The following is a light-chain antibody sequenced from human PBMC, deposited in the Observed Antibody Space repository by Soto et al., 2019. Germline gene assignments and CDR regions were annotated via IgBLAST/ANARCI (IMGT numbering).Light chain of an antibody. Sequence: DIQMTQSPSSLSASVGDRVTITCQASQDISNYLNWYQQKPGKAPKLLIYDASNLETGVTSRFSGSGSGTDFTFTISSLQPEDIATYYCQQYGNLLFTFGPGTKVHIK. CDR3: QQYGNLLFT. CDR2: DAS. CDR1: QDISNY. J-gene: IGKJ3*01. V-gene: IGKV1-33*01.